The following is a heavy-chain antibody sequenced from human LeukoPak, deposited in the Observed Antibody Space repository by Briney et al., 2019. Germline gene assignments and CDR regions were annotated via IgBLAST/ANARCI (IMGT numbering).Heavy chain of an antibody. CDR1: GFTFSSYS. J-gene: IGHJ4*02. CDR2: ISSSSSYI. D-gene: IGHD3-10*02. Sequence: KAGGSLRLSCAASGFTFSSYSMNWVRQAPGKGLEWVSSISSSSSYIYYADSVKGRFTISRDNAKNSLYLQMNSLRVEDTAVYYCARDGTRGYYVYEKWGQGTLVTVSS. V-gene: IGHV3-21*01. CDR3: ARDGTRGYYVYEK.